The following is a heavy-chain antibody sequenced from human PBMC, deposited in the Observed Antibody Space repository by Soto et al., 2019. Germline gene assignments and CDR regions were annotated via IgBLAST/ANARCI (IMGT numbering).Heavy chain of an antibody. J-gene: IGHJ6*02. CDR1: GYTFTSYA. D-gene: IGHD1-7*01. V-gene: IGHV1-3*01. Sequence: ASVKVSCKASGYTFTSYAMHWVRQAPGQRLEWMGWINAGNGNTKYSQKFQGRVTITRDTSASTAYMELNSLRSEDTAVYYCARDHDGTGTTYGMDVWGQGTTVTVSS. CDR2: INAGNGNT. CDR3: ARDHDGTGTTYGMDV.